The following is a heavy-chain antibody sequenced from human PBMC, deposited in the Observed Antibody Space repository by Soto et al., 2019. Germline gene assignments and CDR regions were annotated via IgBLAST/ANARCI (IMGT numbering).Heavy chain of an antibody. CDR3: AGGTLWFGEFSQFDP. CDR1: GRAFSTTY. D-gene: IGHD3-10*01. CDR2: INPSGGSR. Sequence: QVHLVQSGAEVMKPVASVKVSCRAAGRAFSTTYRHWVRQAPGQGLEWMGIINPSGGSRSYSQTFQGRVTMTGYTSPVYQALSSLKFEDTAVYYCAGGTLWFGEFSQFDPWGQGTLVTVSS. V-gene: IGHV1-46*01. J-gene: IGHJ5*02.